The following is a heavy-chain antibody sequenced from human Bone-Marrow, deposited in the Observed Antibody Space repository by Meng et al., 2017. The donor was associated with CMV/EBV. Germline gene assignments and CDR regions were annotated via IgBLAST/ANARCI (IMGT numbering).Heavy chain of an antibody. CDR3: ARVGGGGPAASDY. D-gene: IGHD2-15*01. J-gene: IGHJ4*02. Sequence: CAASGFTFSSYSMNWVRQATGKGLEWVSSISSSSSYIYYADSVKGRFTISRDNAKNSLYLQMNSLRAEDTAVYYCARVGGGGPAASDYWGQGTLVTVSS. V-gene: IGHV3-21*01. CDR1: GFTFSSYS. CDR2: ISSSSSYI.